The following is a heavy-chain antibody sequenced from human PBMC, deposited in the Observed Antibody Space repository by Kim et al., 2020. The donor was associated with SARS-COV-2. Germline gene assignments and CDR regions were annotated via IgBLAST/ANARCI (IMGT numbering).Heavy chain of an antibody. CDR3: TRVYSGNSDY. J-gene: IGHJ4*02. D-gene: IGHD1-26*01. CDR1: GYTYTAFY. CDR2: MNPNGTGT. V-gene: IGHV1-2*02. Sequence: ASVKVSCKASGYTYTAFYILWVRQAPGQGLEWMGWMNPNGTGTNYAQKFRGRVTMTTQRSTNTAYLELTALTSDDTAFYYCTRVYSGNSDYWGRGTLITVSS.